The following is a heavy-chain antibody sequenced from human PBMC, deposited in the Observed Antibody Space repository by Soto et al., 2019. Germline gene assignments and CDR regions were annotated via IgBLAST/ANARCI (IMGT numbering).Heavy chain of an antibody. Sequence: SETLSLTRSVSGGSISSYYWSWIRQPPGKGLEWIGYIFYSGRSGSTNHNPSLKSRVTISVDTSENQFSLKLSSVTAADTAVYYCARTALGWFDPWGQGTLVTVSS. J-gene: IGHJ5*02. CDR1: GGSISSYY. D-gene: IGHD2-21*02. V-gene: IGHV4-59*01. CDR2: IFYSGRSGST. CDR3: ARTALGWFDP.